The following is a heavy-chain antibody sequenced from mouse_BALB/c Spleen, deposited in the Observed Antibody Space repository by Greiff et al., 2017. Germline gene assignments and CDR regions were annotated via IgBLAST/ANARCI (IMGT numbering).Heavy chain of an antibody. CDR2: INPSSGYT. D-gene: IGHD1-1*01. CDR3: ARDYGSSSAWFAY. Sequence: QVHVKQSGAELARPGASVKMSCKASGYTFTSYTMHWVKQRPGQGLDWIGYINPSSGYTNYNQKFKDKATLSADKSSSTAYMQLSSLTSEDSAVYYCARDYGSSSAWFAYWGQGTLVTVSA. V-gene: IGHV1-4*01. J-gene: IGHJ3*01. CDR1: GYTFTSYT.